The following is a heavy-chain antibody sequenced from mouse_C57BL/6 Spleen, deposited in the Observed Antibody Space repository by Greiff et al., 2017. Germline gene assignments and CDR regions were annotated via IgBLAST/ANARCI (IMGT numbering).Heavy chain of an antibody. CDR1: GYTFTDYN. J-gene: IGHJ3*01. CDR2: INPNNGGT. D-gene: IGHD2-4*01. Sequence: EVQLQQSGPELVKPGASVKIPCKASGYTFTDYNMDWVKQSHGKSLEWIGDINPNNGGTNYNEKFKSKATLTVYKSSSTAYMQLSSLTSEDSAVYYCARGRLGGFAYWGQGTLVTVSA. V-gene: IGHV1-18*01. CDR3: ARGRLGGFAY.